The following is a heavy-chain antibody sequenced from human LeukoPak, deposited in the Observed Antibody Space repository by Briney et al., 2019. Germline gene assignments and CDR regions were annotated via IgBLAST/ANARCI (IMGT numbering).Heavy chain of an antibody. D-gene: IGHD6-19*01. Sequence: GGSLRLSCAASGFTFSSYWMSWVRQAPGKGLEWVANIKQDGSETYYVDSVKGRFTISRDNAKNSLYMQMSSLRAEDTAVYYCARDPRESIAVAGTYMDFWGKGTTVTVSS. J-gene: IGHJ6*03. CDR1: GFTFSSYW. CDR2: IKQDGSET. CDR3: ARDPRESIAVAGTYMDF. V-gene: IGHV3-7*01.